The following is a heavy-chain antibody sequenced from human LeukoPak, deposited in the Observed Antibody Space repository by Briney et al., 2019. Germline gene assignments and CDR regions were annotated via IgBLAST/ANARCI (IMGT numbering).Heavy chain of an antibody. CDR1: GGSISSYY. V-gene: IGHV4-59*08. CDR3: ARHGTYGNDFDY. CDR2: IYYSGST. Sequence: SETLSPTCTVSGGSISSYYWSWIRQPPGKGLEWIGYIYYSGSTNYNPSLKSRVTISVDTSKNQFSLKLSSVTAADTAVYYCARHGTYGNDFDYWGQGTLVTVSS. D-gene: IGHD3-10*01. J-gene: IGHJ4*02.